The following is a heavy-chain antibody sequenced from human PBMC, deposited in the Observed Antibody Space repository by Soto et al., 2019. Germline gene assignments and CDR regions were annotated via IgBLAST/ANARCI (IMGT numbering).Heavy chain of an antibody. J-gene: IGHJ4*02. CDR1: GYSISSGYY. V-gene: IGHV4-38-2*02. CDR3: ARQLFSSDYFYYFDY. D-gene: IGHD6-19*01. Sequence: PSETLSLTCTVSGYSISSGYYWVCIRQPPGKGLEWIGSIYHSGSSYYNPSLKSRVTILVDTSKNQFSLKLSSVTAADTAVYNCARQLFSSDYFYYFDYWGQGALVTVSS. CDR2: IYHSGSS.